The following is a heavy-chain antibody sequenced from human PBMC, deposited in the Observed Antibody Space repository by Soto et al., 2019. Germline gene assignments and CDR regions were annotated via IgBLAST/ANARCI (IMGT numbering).Heavy chain of an antibody. CDR3: TRSFYYSGGSCYGGGFDY. D-gene: IGHD2-15*01. CDR2: IYYSGST. CDR1: GGSVSSSSNY. Sequence: QVQLQESGPGLVEPSETLSLTCTVSGGSVSSSSNYWSWIRQPPGKGLEWIAYIYYSGSTNYNPSLRSRVTISIDTSNNQFSLKLNSVTAADTAVYYCTRSFYYSGGSCYGGGFDYWGRGTLVTVSS. V-gene: IGHV4-61*01. J-gene: IGHJ4*02.